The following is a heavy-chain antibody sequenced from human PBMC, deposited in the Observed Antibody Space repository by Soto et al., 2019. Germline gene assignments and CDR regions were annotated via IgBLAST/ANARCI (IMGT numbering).Heavy chain of an antibody. CDR3: ARGNIVVVPAAMFFWFDP. V-gene: IGHV3-11*04. Sequence: GGSLRLSCAASGFTFSDYYMSWIRQAPGKGLEWVSYISGSGSTIYYADSVKGRFTISRDNAKNSLHLQMNSLRAEDTAVYYCARGNIVVVPAAMFFWFDPWGQGTLVTVSS. D-gene: IGHD2-2*01. J-gene: IGHJ5*02. CDR2: ISGSGSTI. CDR1: GFTFSDYY.